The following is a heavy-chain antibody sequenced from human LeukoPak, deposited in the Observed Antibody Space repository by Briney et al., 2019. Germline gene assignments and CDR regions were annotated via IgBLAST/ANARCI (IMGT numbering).Heavy chain of an antibody. CDR2: INPNSGGT. V-gene: IGHV1-2*02. D-gene: IGHD4-17*01. J-gene: IGHJ4*02. Sequence: ASVTVSRKASGYSFTGYYIHWVRQAPGQGLEWMGWINPNSGGTNYAQKFQGRVTMTRDTSISTAYMELRRLKSDDTAVYYCARDDYGDCYTYWGQGTLVTVSS. CDR1: GYSFTGYY. CDR3: ARDDYGDCYTY.